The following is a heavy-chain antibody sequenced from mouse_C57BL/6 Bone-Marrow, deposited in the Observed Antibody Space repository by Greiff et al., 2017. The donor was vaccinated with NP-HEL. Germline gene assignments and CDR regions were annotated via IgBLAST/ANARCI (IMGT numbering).Heavy chain of an antibody. CDR1: GYAFSSSW. J-gene: IGHJ2*01. D-gene: IGHD1-1*01. Sequence: VQLQESGPELVKPGASVKISCKASGYAFSSSWMNWVKQRPGKGLEWIGRIYPGDGDTNYNGKFKGKATLTADKSSSTAYMQLSSLTSEDSAVYCCANYYGSPYYFDYWGQGTTLTVSS. CDR2: IYPGDGDT. CDR3: ANYYGSPYYFDY. V-gene: IGHV1-82*01.